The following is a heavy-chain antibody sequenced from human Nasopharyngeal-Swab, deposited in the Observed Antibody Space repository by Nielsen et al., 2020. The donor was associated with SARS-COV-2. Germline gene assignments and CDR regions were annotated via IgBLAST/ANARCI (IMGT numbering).Heavy chain of an antibody. CDR1: GFTFSDYY. Sequence: GESLKISCAASGFTFSDYYMSWVRQAPGKGLVWVSRINSDGSSTSYADSVKGRFTISRDNAKNTLYLQMNSLRAEDTAVYYCAKDWVGTSGASVYYYGMDVWGQGTTVTVSS. D-gene: IGHD3-16*01. CDR2: INSDGSST. J-gene: IGHJ6*02. CDR3: AKDWVGTSGASVYYYGMDV. V-gene: IGHV3-74*01.